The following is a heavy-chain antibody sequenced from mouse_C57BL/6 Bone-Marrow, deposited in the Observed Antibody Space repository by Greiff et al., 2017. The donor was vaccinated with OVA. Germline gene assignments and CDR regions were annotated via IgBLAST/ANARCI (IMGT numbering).Heavy chain of an antibody. J-gene: IGHJ3*01. CDR3: ARHGPRRAFAY. CDR2: INPYNGGT. CDR1: GYTFTDYY. V-gene: IGHV1-19*01. D-gene: IGHD1-1*02. Sequence: EVQLKQSGPVLVKPGASVKMSCKASGYTFTDYYMNWVKQSHGKSLEWIGVINPYNGGTSYNQKFKGKATLTVDKSSSTAYMELNSLTSEDSAVYYCARHGPRRAFAYWGQGTLVTVSA.